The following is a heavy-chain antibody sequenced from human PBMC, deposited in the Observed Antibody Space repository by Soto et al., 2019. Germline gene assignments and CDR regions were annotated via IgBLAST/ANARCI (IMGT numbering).Heavy chain of an antibody. J-gene: IGHJ6*02. CDR3: ARGRGIVVVTTFYGMDV. Sequence: QVQLVQSGAEVKKPGASVKVSCKASGYTFTSYDINWVRQATGQGLEWMGWMNPNSGNTGYAQKVHGRGTMTRNTSISTAYMELSSLRSEDTAVYYCARGRGIVVVTTFYGMDVWGHGTTVTVSS. V-gene: IGHV1-8*01. D-gene: IGHD2-21*02. CDR1: GYTFTSYD. CDR2: MNPNSGNT.